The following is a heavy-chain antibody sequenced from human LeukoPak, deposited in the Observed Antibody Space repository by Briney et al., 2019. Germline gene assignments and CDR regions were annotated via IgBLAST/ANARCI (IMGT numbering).Heavy chain of an antibody. CDR3: TSPAGDNFEGD. CDR1: GFTFSGSA. D-gene: IGHD1-20*01. J-gene: IGHJ4*02. Sequence: GGSLRLSCAASGFTFSGSAMGWVRQVSGKGLEWVGRIRSKANRYATAYAASVKGRFIISRDDSKNTAYLQMNSLKTEDTAVYYCTSPAGDNFEGDWGQGTLVTVSS. V-gene: IGHV3-73*01. CDR2: IRSKANRYAT.